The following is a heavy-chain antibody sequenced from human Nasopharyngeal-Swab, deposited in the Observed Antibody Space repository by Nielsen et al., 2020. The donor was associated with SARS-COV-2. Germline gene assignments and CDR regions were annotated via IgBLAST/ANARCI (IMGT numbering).Heavy chain of an antibody. CDR2: FDPEDGET. CDR3: ATDFAYGDYVSLAY. CDR1: GYTLTELS. V-gene: IGHV1-24*01. J-gene: IGHJ4*02. Sequence: ASVKVSCKVSGYTLTELSMHWVRQAPGKGLEWMGGFDPEDGETIYAQKFQGRVTMTEDTSTDTAYMELSSLRSEDTAVYYCATDFAYGDYVSLAYWGQGTLVTVSS. D-gene: IGHD4-17*01.